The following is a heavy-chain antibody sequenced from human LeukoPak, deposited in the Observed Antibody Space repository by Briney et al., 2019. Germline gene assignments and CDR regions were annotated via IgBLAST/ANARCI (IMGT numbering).Heavy chain of an antibody. V-gene: IGHV4-39*01. CDR3: ARHDSSSVYFQH. J-gene: IGHJ1*01. D-gene: IGHD6-6*01. Sequence: SETLSLTCTVSGGSISSSSYYWGWIRQPPGKGLEWIGSIYYSGSTYYNPSLKSRVTISVDTSKNQFSLKLSSVTAADTAVYYCARHDSSSVYFQHWGQGTLVTVSS. CDR2: IYYSGST. CDR1: GGSISSSSYY.